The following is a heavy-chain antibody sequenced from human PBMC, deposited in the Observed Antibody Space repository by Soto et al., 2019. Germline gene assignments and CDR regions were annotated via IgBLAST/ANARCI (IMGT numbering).Heavy chain of an antibody. CDR3: ARAVLFATNSPYHYGMDF. CDR1: GGSISSGDYY. D-gene: IGHD5-12*01. CDR2: IYYSGST. Sequence: SETLSLTCTVSGGSISSGDYYWSWIRQPPGKGLEWIGYIYYSGSTYYNPSLKSRVTISVDTSKNQFSLKLSSVTAADTAVYYCARAVLFATNSPYHYGMDFCGKGSSVPVSS. J-gene: IGHJ6*04. V-gene: IGHV4-30-4*01.